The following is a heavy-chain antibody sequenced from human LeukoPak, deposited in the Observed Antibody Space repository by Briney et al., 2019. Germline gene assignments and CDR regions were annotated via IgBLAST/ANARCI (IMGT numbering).Heavy chain of an antibody. D-gene: IGHD2-15*01. CDR3: ARDYCGGGSCYFNFQH. Sequence: EASVKVSCKASGGTFSSYAISWVRQAPGQGLGWMGRIIPILGIANYAQKFQGRVTITADKSTSTAYMELSSLRSEDTAVYYCARDYCGGGSCYFNFQHWGQGTLVTVSS. CDR1: GGTFSSYA. CDR2: IIPILGIA. V-gene: IGHV1-69*04. J-gene: IGHJ1*01.